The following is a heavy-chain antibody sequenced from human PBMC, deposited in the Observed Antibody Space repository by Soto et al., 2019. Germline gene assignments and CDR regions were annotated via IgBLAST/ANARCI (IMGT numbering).Heavy chain of an antibody. Sequence: QVQLVESGGGVVQPGRSLRPSCAASGFTFNTYGMHWVRQAPGKGLEWVAVIWYDGINKDYGDSVKGRFTTSRDNSKNMLYLEMNSLRVEDTAVYYCAGIAHLHAAGMDVWGQGTTVTVSS. D-gene: IGHD6-25*01. V-gene: IGHV3-33*01. J-gene: IGHJ6*02. CDR2: IWYDGINK. CDR3: AGIAHLHAAGMDV. CDR1: GFTFNTYG.